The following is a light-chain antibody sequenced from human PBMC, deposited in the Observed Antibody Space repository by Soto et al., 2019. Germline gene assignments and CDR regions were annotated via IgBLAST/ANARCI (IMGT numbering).Light chain of an antibody. Sequence: QSALTQPASVSGSPGQSITISCNGTSSDVGNYNLVSWYQQHPGKAPKLMIYEGSKRPSGVSNRFSGSKSGNTASLTISGLQAEDEADYYCCSYAGGTTVLFGGGTKLTVL. V-gene: IGLV2-23*01. CDR1: SSDVGNYNL. J-gene: IGLJ2*01. CDR3: CSYAGGTTVL. CDR2: EGS.